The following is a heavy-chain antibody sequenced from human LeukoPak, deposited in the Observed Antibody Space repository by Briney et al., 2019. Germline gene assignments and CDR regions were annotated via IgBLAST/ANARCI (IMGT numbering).Heavy chain of an antibody. CDR1: GASISTSDFY. CDR2: LYYSGST. J-gene: IGHJ4*02. Sequence: SETLSLTCTVSGASISTSDFYWGWIRQPPGKGLEWIGSLYYSGSTYYNPSLKSRVTISVDTSKTQYSLKLSSVTAPDTAVYYCARQTPNYYASGSYYKAYFDYWGQGTLVTVSS. CDR3: ARQTPNYYASGSYYKAYFDY. V-gene: IGHV4-39*01. D-gene: IGHD3-10*01.